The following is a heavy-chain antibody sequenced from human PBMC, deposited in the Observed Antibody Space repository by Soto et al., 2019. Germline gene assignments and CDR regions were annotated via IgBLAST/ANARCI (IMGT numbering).Heavy chain of an antibody. J-gene: IGHJ5*02. CDR2: MNPNSGNT. D-gene: IGHD3-16*01. CDR3: ARMATFGSLNWFDP. Sequence: ASVKVSCKASGYTFTSYDINWVRQATGQGLEWMGWMNPNSGNTGYAQKFQGRVTMTRDISIATAYMELSSLRSDDTAIYYCARMATFGSLNWFDPWGQGTLVTVSS. V-gene: IGHV1-8*01. CDR1: GYTFTSYD.